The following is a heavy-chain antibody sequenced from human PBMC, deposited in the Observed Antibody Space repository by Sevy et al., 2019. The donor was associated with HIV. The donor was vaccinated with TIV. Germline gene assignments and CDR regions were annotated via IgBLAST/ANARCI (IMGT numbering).Heavy chain of an antibody. CDR2: ISSSSSTI. V-gene: IGHV3-48*02. Sequence: GGSLRLSCAASGFTFSSYSMNWVRQAPGKGLEWVSYISSSSSTIYYAGSVKGRFTISRDNAKNSLYLQMNSLRDEDTAGYYCARDAGIVGARAAEYFQHWGQGTLVTVSS. CDR3: ARDAGIVGARAAEYFQH. D-gene: IGHD1-26*01. J-gene: IGHJ1*01. CDR1: GFTFSSYS.